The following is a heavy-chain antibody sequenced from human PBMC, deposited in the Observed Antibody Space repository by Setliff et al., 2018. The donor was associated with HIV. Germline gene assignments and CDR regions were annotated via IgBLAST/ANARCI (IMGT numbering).Heavy chain of an antibody. J-gene: IGHJ4*02. V-gene: IGHV1-18*01. CDR1: GYALTNYG. D-gene: IGHD5-12*01. CDR3: ARDLHSYSGYPTNY. Sequence: ASVKVSCKASGYALTNYGVTWVRQAPGQGLEWMGWISGYNGNTDYSHKFQDRATITADTSTNTAYMELRSLRFDDTAVYFCARDLHSYSGYPTNYWGQGTLVTVSS. CDR2: ISGYNGNT.